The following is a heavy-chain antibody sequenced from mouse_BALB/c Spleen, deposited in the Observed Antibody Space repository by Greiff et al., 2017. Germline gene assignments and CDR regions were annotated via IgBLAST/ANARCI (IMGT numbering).Heavy chain of an antibody. J-gene: IGHJ1*01. CDR2: INPYNDGT. CDR3: ARSGDGNYLYWYFDV. CDR1: GYTFTSYV. V-gene: IGHV1-14*01. D-gene: IGHD2-1*01. Sequence: EVQLQQSGPELVKPGASVKMSCKASGYTFTSYVMHWVKQKPGQGLEWIGYINPYNDGTKYNEKFKGKATLTSDKSSSTAYMELSSLTSEDSAVYYCARSGDGNYLYWYFDVWGAGTTVTVSS.